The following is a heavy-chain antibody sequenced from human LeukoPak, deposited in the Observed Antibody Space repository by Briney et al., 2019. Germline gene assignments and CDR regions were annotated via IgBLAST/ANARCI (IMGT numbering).Heavy chain of an antibody. CDR2: IYYSGST. CDR1: GGSISSYY. D-gene: IGHD3-3*01. V-gene: IGHV4-59*01. CDR3: ARGGNDFWSGLMYNWFDP. Sequence: SETLSLTCTVSGGSISSYYWNWIRQPPGKGLEWIGYIYYSGSTNYNPSLQSRVTISVDTSKNQFSLKLTSVTAADTAMYYCARGGNDFWSGLMYNWFDPWGQGTLATVSS. J-gene: IGHJ5*02.